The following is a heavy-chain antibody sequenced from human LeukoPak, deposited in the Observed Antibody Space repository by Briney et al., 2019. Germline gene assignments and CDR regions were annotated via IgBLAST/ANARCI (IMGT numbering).Heavy chain of an antibody. D-gene: IGHD3-22*01. CDR3: ARADGNYYDSSGYYKLYHDAFDI. CDR2: TYYSGST. CDR1: GGSISSYY. J-gene: IGHJ3*02. Sequence: SETLSLTCTVSGGSISSYYWSWIRQPPGKGLEWIGYTYYSGSTNYNPSLKSRVTISVDTSKNQFSLKLSSVTAADTAVYYCARADGNYYDSSGYYKLYHDAFDIWGQGTMVTVSS. V-gene: IGHV4-59*01.